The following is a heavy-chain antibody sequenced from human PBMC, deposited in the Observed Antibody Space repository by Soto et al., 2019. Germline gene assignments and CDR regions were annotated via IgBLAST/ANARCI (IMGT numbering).Heavy chain of an antibody. J-gene: IGHJ4*02. CDR1: GFTFSNYA. CDR2: ISGSGINT. V-gene: IGHV3-23*01. D-gene: IGHD3-22*01. CDR3: AQVRYFDSGGPNHY. Sequence: GGSLRLSCAASGFTFSNYAMTWVRQAPGKGLEWVTAISGSGINTYYADSVKGRFTISRDNSKNTLYLQMNSLRAEDTAIYYCAQVRYFDSGGPNHYWGQGTLVTVSS.